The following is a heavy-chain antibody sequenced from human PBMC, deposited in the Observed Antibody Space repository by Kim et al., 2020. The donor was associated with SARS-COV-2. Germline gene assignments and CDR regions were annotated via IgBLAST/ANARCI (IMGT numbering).Heavy chain of an antibody. V-gene: IGHV1-2*02. Sequence: FQGRVTMTRDTSISTAYMELSRLRSDDTAVYYCARGSSSWYQLLPYYFDYWGQGTLVTVSS. D-gene: IGHD6-13*01. CDR3: ARGSSSWYQLLPYYFDY. J-gene: IGHJ4*02.